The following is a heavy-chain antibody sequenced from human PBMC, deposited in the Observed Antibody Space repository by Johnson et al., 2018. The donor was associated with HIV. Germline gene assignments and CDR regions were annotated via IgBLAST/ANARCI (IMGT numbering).Heavy chain of an antibody. Sequence: VQLVASGGGLVKPGGSLRLSCAVSGFTVCNAWMSWVRQSPGKGLVWVGRILSHTDGGTTAYAAPVKGRFTISRDDPKNTLYLQMNSLKTEDTAVYYCATGEYTYARAFDIWGQGTMVTVSS. D-gene: IGHD5-18*01. J-gene: IGHJ3*02. CDR2: ILSHTDGGTT. V-gene: IGHV3-15*01. CDR3: ATGEYTYARAFDI. CDR1: GFTVCNAW.